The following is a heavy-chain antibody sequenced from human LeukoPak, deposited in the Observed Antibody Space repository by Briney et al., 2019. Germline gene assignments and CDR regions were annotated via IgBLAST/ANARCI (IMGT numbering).Heavy chain of an antibody. V-gene: IGHV4-34*01. CDR3: ARASIAAAAAFDI. CDR2: INHSGST. Sequence: SETLSLTCAVYGGSFSGYYWSWIRQPPGKGREWIGEINHSGSTNYNPSLKSRVTISVDTSKNQFSLKLSSVTAADTAVYYCARASIAAAAAFDIWGQGTMVTVSS. D-gene: IGHD6-13*01. J-gene: IGHJ3*02. CDR1: GGSFSGYY.